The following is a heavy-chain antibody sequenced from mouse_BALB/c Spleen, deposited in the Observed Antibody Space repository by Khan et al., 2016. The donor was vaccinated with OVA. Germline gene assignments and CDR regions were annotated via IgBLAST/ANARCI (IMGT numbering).Heavy chain of an antibody. CDR3: ASGNWAWFAY. CDR2: ISSDSITL. D-gene: IGHD2-1*01. CDR1: GFTFSSFG. Sequence: EVQGVESGGGLVQPGGSRKLSCAASGFTFSSFGMHWVRQAPEKGLEWVAYISSDSITLYYADTVKGRVTISRDNPRNTLFLQMTSLRSEDTAIYYCASGNWAWFAYWGQGTLVTVSA. J-gene: IGHJ3*01. V-gene: IGHV5-17*02.